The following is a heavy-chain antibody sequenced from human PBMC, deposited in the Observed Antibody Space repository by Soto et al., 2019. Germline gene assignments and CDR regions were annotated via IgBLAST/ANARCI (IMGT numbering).Heavy chain of an antibody. CDR1: GFTFGDYA. CDR3: TRADPSVTLRYYYYGMDV. CDR2: IRSKAYGGTT. Sequence: GGSLRLSCTASGFTFGDYAMSWVRQAPGKGLEWVGFIRSKAYGGTTEYAASVKGRFTISSDDSKSIAYLQMNSLKTEDTAVYYCTRADPSVTLRYYYYGMDVWGQGTTVTVSS. D-gene: IGHD4-17*01. J-gene: IGHJ6*02. V-gene: IGHV3-49*04.